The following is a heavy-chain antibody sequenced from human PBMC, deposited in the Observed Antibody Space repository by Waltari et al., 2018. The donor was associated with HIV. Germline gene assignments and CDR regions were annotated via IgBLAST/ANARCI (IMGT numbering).Heavy chain of an antibody. D-gene: IGHD3-3*01. Sequence: EVQLVESGGGLVQPGGSLRLSCAASGFTFSSYWMHWVRQAPGKGLVWVSRSNRDGSSTSYADSVKGRFTISRDIAKNTLYLQMNSLRAEDTAVYYCAREAYYDFWSGSGGTHDYWGQGTLVTVSS. CDR3: AREAYYDFWSGSGGTHDY. J-gene: IGHJ4*02. CDR1: GFTFSSYW. V-gene: IGHV3-74*01. CDR2: SNRDGSST.